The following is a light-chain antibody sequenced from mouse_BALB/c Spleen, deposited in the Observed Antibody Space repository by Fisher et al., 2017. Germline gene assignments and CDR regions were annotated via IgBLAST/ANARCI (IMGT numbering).Light chain of an antibody. Sequence: DIVMTQTTAIMSASPGEKVTMTCRASSSVSSSYLHWYQQKPGSSPRLWIYDASNLVSGVPARFSGSRSGTSYSLTISSMEAEDAATYYCQQWSSNPPTFGGGTKLEIK. CDR1: SSVSSSY. V-gene: IGKV4-57-1*01. J-gene: IGKJ2*01. CDR3: QQWSSNPPT. CDR2: DAS.